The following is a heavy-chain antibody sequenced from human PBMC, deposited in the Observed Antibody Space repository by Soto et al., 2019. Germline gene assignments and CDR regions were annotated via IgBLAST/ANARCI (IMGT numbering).Heavy chain of an antibody. CDR2: IWYDGSNK. CDR3: AREQWPTINKYYYYYYYMDV. D-gene: IGHD6-19*01. V-gene: IGHV3-33*01. CDR1: GFTFSSYG. Sequence: GVSLRLSCAASGFTFSSYGMHWVRQAPGKGLEWVAVIWYDGSNKYYADSVKGRFTISRDNSKNTLYLQMNSLRAEDTAVYYCAREQWPTINKYYYYYYYMDVWGKGTTVTVSS. J-gene: IGHJ6*03.